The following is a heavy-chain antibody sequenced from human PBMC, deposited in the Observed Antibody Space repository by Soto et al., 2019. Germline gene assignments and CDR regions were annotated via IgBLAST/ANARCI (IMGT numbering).Heavy chain of an antibody. CDR2: ISGSGGST. Sequence: EVQLLESGGGLVQPGGSLRLSCAASGFTFSSYAMSWVRQAPGKGLEWVSAISGSGGSTYYADSVKGRFTISRDNSKNTLYLQMNSLRAEDTAVYYCAKEPYSSGSYYYYYGMDVWGQGTTVTVSS. D-gene: IGHD6-19*01. V-gene: IGHV3-23*01. CDR1: GFTFSSYA. J-gene: IGHJ6*02. CDR3: AKEPYSSGSYYYYYGMDV.